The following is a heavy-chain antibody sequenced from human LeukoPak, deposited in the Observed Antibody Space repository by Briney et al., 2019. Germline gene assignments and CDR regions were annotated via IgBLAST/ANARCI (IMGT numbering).Heavy chain of an antibody. D-gene: IGHD3-3*01. J-gene: IGHJ4*02. CDR1: GFTFSNYA. CDR3: AKEALLYYDFWSGTGYYFDY. Sequence: GGSLRLSCAASGFTFSNYAMSWVRQAPGKGLEWVSAISGSGGSTYYADSVKGRFTISRDNSKNTLYLQMNSLRAEDTAVYYCAKEALLYYDFWSGTGYYFDYWGQGTLVTVSS. CDR2: ISGSGGST. V-gene: IGHV3-23*01.